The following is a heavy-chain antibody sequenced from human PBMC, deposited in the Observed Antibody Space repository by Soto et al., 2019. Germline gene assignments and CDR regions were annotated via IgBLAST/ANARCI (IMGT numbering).Heavy chain of an antibody. V-gene: IGHV4-30-2*01. CDR3: AGGLVGATTFWFDP. Sequence: QLQLQESGSGLVKPSQTLSLTCAVSGGSISSGGYSWSWIRQPPGKGLEWIGYIYHSGGTYYNPSLKSRVTISVDRSKNQFSLKLSSVTAADTAVYYCAGGLVGATTFWFDPWGQGALVTVSS. J-gene: IGHJ5*02. D-gene: IGHD1-26*01. CDR2: IYHSGGT. CDR1: GGSISSGGYS.